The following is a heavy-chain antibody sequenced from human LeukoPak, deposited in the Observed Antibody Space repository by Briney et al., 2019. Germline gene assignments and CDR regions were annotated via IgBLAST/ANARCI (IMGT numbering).Heavy chain of an antibody. Sequence: GGSLRLSCAGSGFTFSGYWMSWVRQAPGKGLEWVANIKYDGSEKYYVDSVKGRFTISRDNAKNSLYLQMNSLRVEDTAVYYCARGRSKDYWGQGTLVTVSP. D-gene: IGHD3-10*01. V-gene: IGHV3-7*04. CDR1: GFTFSGYW. CDR3: ARGRSKDY. CDR2: IKYDGSEK. J-gene: IGHJ4*02.